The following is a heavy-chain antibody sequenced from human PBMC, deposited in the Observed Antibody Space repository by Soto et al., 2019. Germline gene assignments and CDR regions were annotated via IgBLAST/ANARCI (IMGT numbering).Heavy chain of an antibody. CDR2: IILMLTVT. CDR3: SIGSWSAETFDV. V-gene: IGHV1-69*02. D-gene: IGHD2-2*01. J-gene: IGHJ3*01. Sequence: QVHLEQSGAEVKKPGSSVKVSCKAAGGTFSTYTLIWVRQAPGQGLEWMGRIILMLTVTNSAQKFQGRVTLTADKSTSTAFMELTSLTSDDTAVYYCSIGSWSAETFDVWGQGTMVTVSS. CDR1: GGTFSTYT.